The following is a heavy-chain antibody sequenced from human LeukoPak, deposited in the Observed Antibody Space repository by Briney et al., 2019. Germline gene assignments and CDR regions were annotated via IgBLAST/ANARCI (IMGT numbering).Heavy chain of an antibody. V-gene: IGHV4-34*01. CDR1: GGSFSGYY. D-gene: IGHD5-18*01. CDR2: INHSGST. J-gene: IGHJ4*02. Sequence: SGTLSLTCAVYGGSFSGYYWSWIRQPPGKGLEWTGEINHSGSTNYNPSLKSRVTISVDTSKNQFSLKLSSVTAADTAVYYCARALPRIQLWYRGYFDYWSQGTLVTVSS. CDR3: ARALPRIQLWYRGYFDY.